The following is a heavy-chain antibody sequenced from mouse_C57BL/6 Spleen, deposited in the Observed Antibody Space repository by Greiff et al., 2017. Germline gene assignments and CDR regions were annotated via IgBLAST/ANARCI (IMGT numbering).Heavy chain of an antibody. CDR1: GFTFSDYG. V-gene: IGHV5-17*01. D-gene: IGHD2-3*01. J-gene: IGHJ1*03. Sequence: DVMLVESGGGLVKPGGSLKLSCAASGFTFSDYGMHWVRQAPEKGLEWVAYISSGSSTIYYADTVKGRFTISRDNAKNTLFLQMTSLRSEDTAMYYCASDGYYVGWYFDVWGTGTTVTVSS. CDR2: ISSGSSTI. CDR3: ASDGYYVGWYFDV.